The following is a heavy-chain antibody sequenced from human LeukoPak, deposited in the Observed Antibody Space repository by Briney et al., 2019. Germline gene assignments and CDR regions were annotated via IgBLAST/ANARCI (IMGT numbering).Heavy chain of an antibody. J-gene: IGHJ1*01. CDR1: GFTFDDYA. Sequence: GGSLRLSCAASGFTFDDYAMHWVRQAPGKGLEWVSGISWNSGSIGYADSVKGRFTISRDNAKNSLYLQMNSLRAEDTALYYCAKELKDSGSEYFQHWGQGTLVTVSS. V-gene: IGHV3-9*01. CDR3: AKELKDSGSEYFQH. D-gene: IGHD6-19*01. CDR2: ISWNSGSI.